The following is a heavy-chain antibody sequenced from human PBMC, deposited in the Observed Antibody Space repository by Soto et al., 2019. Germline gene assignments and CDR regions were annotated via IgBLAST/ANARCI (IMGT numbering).Heavy chain of an antibody. D-gene: IGHD1-1*01. J-gene: IGHJ4*02. CDR3: ARGRYGDY. V-gene: IGHV1-18*01. CDR1: GYTFTSYG. Sequence: QVLLVQSGAEVKKPGASVKVSCKASGYTFTSYGITWVRQAPGQGLEWMGWISAHNGNTDYAQKLQGRVIVTRDTSPSTAYMELRSLISDDTAVYYCARGRYGDYWGQGALVTVSS. CDR2: ISAHNGNT.